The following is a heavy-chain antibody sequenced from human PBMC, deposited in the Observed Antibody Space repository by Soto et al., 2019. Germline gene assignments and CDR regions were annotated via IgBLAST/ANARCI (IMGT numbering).Heavy chain of an antibody. D-gene: IGHD3-22*01. J-gene: IGHJ5*02. CDR3: ARDQPYYYDSSGFDP. Sequence: PSQTLSLTGAISGDSVSSNSAAWNWIRQSRSRGLEWLGRTYYRSKWYNDYAVSVKSRITINPDTSKNQFSLQLNSVTPEDTAVYYCARDQPYYYDSSGFDPWGQGTLVTVSS. CDR2: TYYRSKWYN. CDR1: GDSVSSNSAA. V-gene: IGHV6-1*01.